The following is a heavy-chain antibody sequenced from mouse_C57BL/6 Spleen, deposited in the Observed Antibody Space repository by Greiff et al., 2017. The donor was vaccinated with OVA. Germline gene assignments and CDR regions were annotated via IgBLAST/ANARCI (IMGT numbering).Heavy chain of an antibody. CDR1: EFPFSSFA. V-gene: IGHV5-4*01. Sequence: EVNLVESGGGLLNLEGSLKPPCAASEFPFSSFALSWFRQTPQKRLAWVATFSDGGVYPSYPHNVKGRFTSSRDNAKNNLYLQMSHLKSEDTAMYYCARDDYDYAMDYWGQGTSVTVSS. J-gene: IGHJ4*01. CDR2: FSDGGVYP. CDR3: ARDDYDYAMDY. D-gene: IGHD2-4*01.